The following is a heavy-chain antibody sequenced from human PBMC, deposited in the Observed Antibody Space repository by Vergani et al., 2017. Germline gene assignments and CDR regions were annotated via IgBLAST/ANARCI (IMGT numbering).Heavy chain of an antibody. J-gene: IGHJ5*02. Sequence: EVQLEESGGGLVLPGRSLRLSCVASGFTSAGYAMHWVRQAPGKGLEWVSGISWNSNSIGYAYSVKGRFTISRDNAKNSLYLQMNSLRAEDTALYYCAKDLGTSSGGGWFDPWGQGTLVTFSS. CDR1: GFTSAGYA. D-gene: IGHD6-6*01. CDR2: ISWNSNSI. V-gene: IGHV3-9*02. CDR3: AKDLGTSSGGGWFDP.